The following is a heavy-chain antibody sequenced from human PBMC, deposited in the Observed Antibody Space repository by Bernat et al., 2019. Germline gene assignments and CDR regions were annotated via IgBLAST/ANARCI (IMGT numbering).Heavy chain of an antibody. CDR2: ISSSGVST. V-gene: IGHV3-23*01. CDR3: VRRNY. CDR1: GFIFSNFA. Sequence: SCAASGFIFSNFAMSWVRQAPGKGLEWVSTISSSGVSTYYADSVKGRFTISRDNSKNTLYLQIDSLRVEDTAIYYCVRRNYWGQGTMV. J-gene: IGHJ4*02.